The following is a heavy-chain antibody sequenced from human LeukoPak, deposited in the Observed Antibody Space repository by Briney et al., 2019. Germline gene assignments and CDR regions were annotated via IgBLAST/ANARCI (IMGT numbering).Heavy chain of an antibody. Sequence: GASVKVSCKASGGTFSSYAISWVRQAPGQGLEWMGWISAYNGNTNYAQKLQGRVTMTTDTSTSTAYMELRSLRSDDTAVYYCARDMYYYDSSGYYTSHDYWGQGTLVTVSS. CDR2: ISAYNGNT. D-gene: IGHD3-22*01. J-gene: IGHJ4*02. CDR1: GGTFSSYA. V-gene: IGHV1-18*01. CDR3: ARDMYYYDSSGYYTSHDY.